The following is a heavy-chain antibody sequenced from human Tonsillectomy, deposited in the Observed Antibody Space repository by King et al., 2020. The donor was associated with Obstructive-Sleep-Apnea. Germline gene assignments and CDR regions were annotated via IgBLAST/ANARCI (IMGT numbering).Heavy chain of an antibody. D-gene: IGHD2-2*03. CDR1: GGSISSSNYY. Sequence: LQLQESGPGLVKPSETLSLTCTVSGGSISSSNYYWGWIRQPPGKGLEWTGSIYYSGSTYYNPSLKSRVTISVDTSKNQFSLKLSPVTAADTGVYYCARDRVFGYCSSTSCYGDGFDIWGQGTMVTVSS. J-gene: IGHJ3*02. V-gene: IGHV4-39*07. CDR3: ARDRVFGYCSSTSCYGDGFDI. CDR2: IYYSGST.